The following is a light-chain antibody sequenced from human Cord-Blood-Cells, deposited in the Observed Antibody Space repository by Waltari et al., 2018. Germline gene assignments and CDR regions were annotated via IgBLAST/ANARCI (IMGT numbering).Light chain of an antibody. V-gene: IGLV2-14*03. CDR1: SSDVGGYNY. Sequence: QSALTQPASVSGSPGQSITISCTGTSSDVGGYNYVSWYQQHPGKAPKLMIYDVSNRPSGVSNRFSGSKSSNTASLTISGLQAEDEADYYCSSYTSSSPFYVFGTGTKVTVL. CDR2: DVS. J-gene: IGLJ1*01. CDR3: SSYTSSSPFYV.